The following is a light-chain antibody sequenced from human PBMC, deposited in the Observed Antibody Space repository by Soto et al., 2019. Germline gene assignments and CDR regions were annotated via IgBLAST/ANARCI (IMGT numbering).Light chain of an antibody. V-gene: IGLV2-8*01. CDR3: ISHGGSNNFYN. J-gene: IGLJ1*01. CDR2: EVS. Sequence: QSALTQPPSASGTPGQTVTISCIGTSSDVGAYNYVSWYQQHPVKVPMLMIYEVSKRPSGVPDRFSASKSGNTASRTVSGLQAEVKADYCCISHGGSNNFYNVGTGTKV. CDR1: SSDVGAYNY.